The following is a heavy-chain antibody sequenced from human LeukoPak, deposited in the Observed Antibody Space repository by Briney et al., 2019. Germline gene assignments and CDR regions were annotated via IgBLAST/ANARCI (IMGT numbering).Heavy chain of an antibody. D-gene: IGHD2-15*01. CDR2: IYSGGST. Sequence: GGSLRLSCAASGFTVSSNYMSWVRQAPGKGLEWVSVIYSGGSTYYADSVKGRFTISRDNSKNTLYLQMNSLRAEDTAVYYCATVVTDTPVDYWGQGTLVTVSS. CDR3: ATVVTDTPVDY. CDR1: GFTVSSNY. V-gene: IGHV3-66*01. J-gene: IGHJ4*02.